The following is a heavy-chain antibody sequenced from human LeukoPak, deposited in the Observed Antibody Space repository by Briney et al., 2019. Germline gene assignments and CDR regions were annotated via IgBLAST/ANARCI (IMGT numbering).Heavy chain of an antibody. CDR3: ARSPNCGGDCS. Sequence: GGSLRLSCAASGFTFSSFWMHWVRHAPGKGLVWVSRISSDGGTTTYADSVKGRSTIYRDNADNTVGVQMNSLRPEDTAVYDCARSPNCGGDCSWGQGTLVTVSS. D-gene: IGHD2-21*02. V-gene: IGHV3-74*01. J-gene: IGHJ5*02. CDR2: ISSDGGTT. CDR1: GFTFSSFW.